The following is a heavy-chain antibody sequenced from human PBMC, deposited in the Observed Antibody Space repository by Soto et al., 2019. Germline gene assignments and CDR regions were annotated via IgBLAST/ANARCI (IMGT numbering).Heavy chain of an antibody. J-gene: IGHJ4*02. D-gene: IGHD3-22*01. Sequence: PGGSLRLSCAASGFTFSNAWMNWVRQAPGKGLEWVGRIKSKTDGGTTDYAAPVKGRFTISRDDSKNTLYLQMNSLKTEDTAVYYCTTDSSGYVDAIVFDYWGQGTLVTVSS. V-gene: IGHV3-15*07. CDR3: TTDSSGYVDAIVFDY. CDR1: GFTFSNAW. CDR2: IKSKTDGGTT.